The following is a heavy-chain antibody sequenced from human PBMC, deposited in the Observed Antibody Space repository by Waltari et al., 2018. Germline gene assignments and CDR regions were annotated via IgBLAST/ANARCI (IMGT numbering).Heavy chain of an antibody. J-gene: IGHJ4*02. CDR1: GFPFNNHW. CDR3: VRARLRYFDY. Sequence: EVQLVESGGGLVQPGGSVRLSCGASGFPFNNHWMHWVRQAPGKGLLWVSRINTDGRGSSYADSVKGRFTISRDNAMNTLYLQMDSLRAEDTGVYYCVRARLRYFDYWGQGALVTVSS. D-gene: IGHD4-17*01. V-gene: IGHV3-74*01. CDR2: INTDGRGS.